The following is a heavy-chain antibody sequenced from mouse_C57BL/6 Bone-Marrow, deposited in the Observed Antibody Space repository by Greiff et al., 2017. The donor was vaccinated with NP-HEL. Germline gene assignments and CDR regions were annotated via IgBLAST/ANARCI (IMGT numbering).Heavy chain of an antibody. CDR1: GYTFTSYW. D-gene: IGHD2-12*01. J-gene: IGHJ1*03. CDR3: ARTLRGYVDV. V-gene: IGHV1-61*01. Sequence: VQLQQPGAELVRPGSSVKLSCKASGYTFTSYWMDWVKQRPGQGLEWIGNIYPSDSETHYNQKFKDKATLTADKSSSTAYMQLSSLTTEDSAVYYCARTLRGYVDVWGKGTTVTVSS. CDR2: IYPSDSET.